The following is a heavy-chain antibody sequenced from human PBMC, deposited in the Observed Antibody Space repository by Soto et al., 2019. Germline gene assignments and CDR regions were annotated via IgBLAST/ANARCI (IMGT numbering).Heavy chain of an antibody. CDR2: IIPMLGTT. Sequence: QVQLVQSGAEVQRPGSSVKVSCTASGRTFSRYAINWVRQAPGQGLEWMGGIIPMLGTTNYAQKFQGRVTITADDSTSTAHLELTNLRFEGTAVYYCARVGDHTNPWGQGTLVTVSS. J-gene: IGHJ5*02. D-gene: IGHD3-16*01. CDR1: GRTFSRYA. CDR3: ARVGDHTNP. V-gene: IGHV1-69*01.